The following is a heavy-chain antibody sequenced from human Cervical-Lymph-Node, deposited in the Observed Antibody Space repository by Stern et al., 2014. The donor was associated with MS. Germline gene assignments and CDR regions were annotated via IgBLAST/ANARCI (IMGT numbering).Heavy chain of an antibody. Sequence: EVQLLESGAEVKKPGESLKISCKGSGYSFATYWIGWVRQMPGKGLEWMGIIYPGDSVTRYSPSFQGPVTISADKSISTAYLHWSSLKASDTAMYYCARPGDDTAKYGLDVWGQGTTVTVSS. V-gene: IGHV5-51*03. J-gene: IGHJ6*02. CDR1: GYSFATYW. D-gene: IGHD5-18*01. CDR3: ARPGDDTAKYGLDV. CDR2: IYPGDSVT.